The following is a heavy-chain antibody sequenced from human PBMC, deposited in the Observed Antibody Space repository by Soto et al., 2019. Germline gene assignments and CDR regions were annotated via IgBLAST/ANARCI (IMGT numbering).Heavy chain of an antibody. CDR2: INPSGGTA. V-gene: IGHV1-46*01. CDR3: AKQTVELSLGGFAP. J-gene: IGHJ5*02. D-gene: IGHD1-26*01. CDR1: GHTFANYY. Sequence: QVQLVQSGAEVKKPGASVTVSCKASGHTFANYYIHWVRQAPGQGLEWMGKINPSGGTASYAQGFQGPVTMTLDTSATTVVLEMRSLTTDDTAVYYCAKQTVELSLGGFAPWGQGTLVTTSS.